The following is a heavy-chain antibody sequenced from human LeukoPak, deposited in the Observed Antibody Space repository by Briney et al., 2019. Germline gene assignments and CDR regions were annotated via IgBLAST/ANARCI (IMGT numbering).Heavy chain of an antibody. CDR1: GASPSSYY. V-gene: IGHV4-59*01. CDR2: ISDTGKT. CDR3: VTGYYEPFDN. D-gene: IGHD3-3*01. Sequence: SETLSLTCNVSGASPSSYYWGWIRQSPGKGLEWLGYISDTGKTDYNPSLKSRGTLSLDMSKNQFSLRLTSVTAADTAVYYCVTGYYEPFDNWGQGTLVFVSS. J-gene: IGHJ4*02.